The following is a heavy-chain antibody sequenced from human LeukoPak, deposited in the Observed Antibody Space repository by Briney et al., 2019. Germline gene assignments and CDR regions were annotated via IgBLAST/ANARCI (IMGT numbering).Heavy chain of an antibody. CDR2: IYYSGTT. D-gene: IGHD6-19*01. CDR3: ARGVIAVAQFDY. CDR1: GGSVSSTNYY. Sequence: PSETLSLTCTVSGGSVSSTNYYWGWIRQPPGKGLEWIGSIYYSGTTYYNPSLKSRVTISVDTSKNQFPLKLSSVTAADTAVYYCARGVIAVAQFDYWGQGTLVTVSS. J-gene: IGHJ4*02. V-gene: IGHV4-39*06.